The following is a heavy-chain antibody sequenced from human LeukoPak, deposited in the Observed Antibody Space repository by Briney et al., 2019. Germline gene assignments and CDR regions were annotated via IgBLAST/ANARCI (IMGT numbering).Heavy chain of an antibody. CDR3: ARADYDTSASTRKQIDY. D-gene: IGHD3-22*01. Sequence: ASVKVSCKASGYSFTNYDINWVRQATGQGLEWMGWMNPNSGNTAYAQKFQGRVTMTRNTSICTSYMELSSLKSEDTAVYFCARADYDTSASTRKQIDYWGQGTLVTVSS. V-gene: IGHV1-8*01. J-gene: IGHJ4*02. CDR1: GYSFTNYD. CDR2: MNPNSGNT.